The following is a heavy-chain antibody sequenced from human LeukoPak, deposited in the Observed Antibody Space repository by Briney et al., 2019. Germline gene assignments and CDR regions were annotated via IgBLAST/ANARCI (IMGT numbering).Heavy chain of an antibody. D-gene: IGHD3-10*01. CDR3: ARDPTITMVRGVIPVDY. Sequence: ASVKVSCKASGYTFTSYGISWVRQAPGQGLEWMGWISAYNGNTNYAQKLQGRATMTTDTSTSTAYMELRSLRSDDTAVYYCARDPTITMVRGVIPVDYWGQGTLVTVSS. V-gene: IGHV1-18*01. CDR2: ISAYNGNT. J-gene: IGHJ4*02. CDR1: GYTFTSYG.